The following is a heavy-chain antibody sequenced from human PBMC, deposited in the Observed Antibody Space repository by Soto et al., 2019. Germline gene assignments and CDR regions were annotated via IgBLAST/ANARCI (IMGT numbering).Heavy chain of an antibody. CDR1: GFTFNNYE. V-gene: IGHV3-48*03. J-gene: IGHJ3*02. Sequence: EVQLVESGGGLVQPGGSLRLSCTASGFTFNNYEMNWVRQAPGKGLEWVSYISYSGSPTGYADSVKGRFTISRDNAKESLYLQMNSLRSEDTAVYYCATLLRLGELSLFTFDIWGQGTMVTVSS. D-gene: IGHD3-16*02. CDR3: ATLLRLGELSLFTFDI. CDR2: ISYSGSPT.